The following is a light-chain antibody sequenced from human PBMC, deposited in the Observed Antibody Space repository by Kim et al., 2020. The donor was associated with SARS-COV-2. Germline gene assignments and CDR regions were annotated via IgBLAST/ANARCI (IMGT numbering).Light chain of an antibody. CDR1: QSISSW. J-gene: IGKJ1*01. CDR2: AAS. V-gene: IGKV1D-16*01. Sequence: DIQMTQSPSLVSASVGDTVTITCRASQSISSWLAWYQQKPEKAPKSLIYAASSLQSGVPSRFSGSGSGTHFTLTINSLQPEDFATYYSQQYDHYPRTFGQGTKGDIK. CDR3: QQYDHYPRT.